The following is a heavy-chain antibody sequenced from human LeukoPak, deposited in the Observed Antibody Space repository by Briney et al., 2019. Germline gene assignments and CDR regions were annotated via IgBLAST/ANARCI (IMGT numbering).Heavy chain of an antibody. CDR2: ISYDGSNK. CDR1: GFTFSSYG. D-gene: IGHD3-22*01. Sequence: PGGSLRLSCAASGFTFSSYGMHWVRQAPGKGLEWVAVISYDGSNKYYADSVKGRFTISRDNSKNTLYLQMNSLRAEDTAVYYCAKDRLYYYDSSGYYYPDYWGQGTLVTVSS. J-gene: IGHJ4*02. V-gene: IGHV3-30*18. CDR3: AKDRLYYYDSSGYYYPDY.